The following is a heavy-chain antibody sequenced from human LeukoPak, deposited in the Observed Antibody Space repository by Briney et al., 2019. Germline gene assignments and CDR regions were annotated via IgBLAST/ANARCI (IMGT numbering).Heavy chain of an antibody. CDR2: ISAYNGNT. CDR3: AREHYDFWSGYPFDY. D-gene: IGHD3-3*01. CDR1: GYTFTSYG. J-gene: IGHJ4*02. V-gene: IGHV1-18*01. Sequence: ASVKVSCKASGYTFTSYGISWVRQAPGQGLEWMGWISAYNGNTNYAQKLQGRVTMTTDISTSTAYMELRSLRSDDTAVYYCAREHYDFWSGYPFDYWGQGTLVTVSS.